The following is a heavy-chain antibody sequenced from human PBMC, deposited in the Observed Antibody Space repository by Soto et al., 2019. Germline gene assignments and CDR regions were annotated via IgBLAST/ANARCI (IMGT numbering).Heavy chain of an antibody. CDR2: IYDSGST. CDR3: ARDHYVYDILTGYGYYYGMDV. J-gene: IGHJ6*02. D-gene: IGHD3-9*01. CDR1: GGSISNYY. Sequence: SETLSLTCTVSGGSISNYYWSWVRQPPGKGLEWIGYIYDSGSTNYNPSLKSRVTISVDTSKNQFSLKLSSVTAADTAVYYCARDHYVYDILTGYGYYYGMDVWGQGTTVTVSS. V-gene: IGHV4-4*08.